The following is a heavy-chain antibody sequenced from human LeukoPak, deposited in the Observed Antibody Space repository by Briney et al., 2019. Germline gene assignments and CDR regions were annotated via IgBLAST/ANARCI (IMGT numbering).Heavy chain of an antibody. CDR1: GFTFSSYG. CDR2: ISYDGSNK. J-gene: IGHJ4*02. D-gene: IGHD5-18*01. Sequence: PGGSLRLSCAASGFTFSSYGMHWVRQAPGKGLEWVAVISYDGSNKYYADSVKGRFTISRDNSKNTLYLQMNSLRAEDTAVYYCAKDVPDTAMVRGMVDYWGQGTLVTVSS. V-gene: IGHV3-30*18. CDR3: AKDVPDTAMVRGMVDY.